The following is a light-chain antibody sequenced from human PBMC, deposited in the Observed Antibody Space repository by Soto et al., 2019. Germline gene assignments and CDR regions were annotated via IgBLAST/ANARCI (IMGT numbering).Light chain of an antibody. J-gene: IGLJ2*01. V-gene: IGLV3-21*04. CDR3: QVWDRSSGV. CDR2: YDS. Sequence: SYELTQPPSVSVAPGKTARITSGGNNIGSKSEHWYQQKPGQAPVLVIYYDSDRPSGIPERFSGSNSGNTATLTISRVEAGDEADYYCQVWDRSSGVFGGGTKLTVL. CDR1: NIGSKS.